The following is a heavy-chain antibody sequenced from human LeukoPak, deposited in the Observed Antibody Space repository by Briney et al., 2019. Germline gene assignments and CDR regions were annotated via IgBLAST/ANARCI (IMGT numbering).Heavy chain of an antibody. V-gene: IGHV3-21*01. CDR2: ISSSSSYI. Sequence: GSLRLSCAASGFTFSSYSMNWVRQAPGKGLEWVSSISSSSSYIYYADSVKGRFTISRDNAKNSLYLQMNSLRAEDTAVYYCARALGVAAALGPYYFDYWGQGTLVTVSS. CDR3: ARALGVAAALGPYYFDY. D-gene: IGHD6-13*01. J-gene: IGHJ4*02. CDR1: GFTFSSYS.